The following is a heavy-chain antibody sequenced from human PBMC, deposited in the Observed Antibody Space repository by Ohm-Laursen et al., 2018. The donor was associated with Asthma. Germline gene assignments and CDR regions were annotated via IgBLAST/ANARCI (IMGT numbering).Heavy chain of an antibody. Sequence: SLRLSCSASGFTFRSYAMHWVRQAPGKGLEWVAVGGSYYDGGLKYYADSVNGRFTVSRDDSKNTLYLQMNSLRPDDTAAYYCARDVMEWYLPAFDFWGQGTLVTVSS. CDR1: GFTFRSYA. V-gene: IGHV3-30-3*01. J-gene: IGHJ4*02. CDR3: ARDVMEWYLPAFDF. D-gene: IGHD3-3*01. CDR2: GGSYYDGGLK.